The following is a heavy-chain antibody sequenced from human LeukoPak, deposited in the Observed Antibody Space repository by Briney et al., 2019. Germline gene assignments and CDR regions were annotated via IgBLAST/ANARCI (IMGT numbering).Heavy chain of an antibody. Sequence: GGSLRLSCAASGFTFSSYGMHWVRQAPGKGLEWVAVIWYDESDEHYADSVKGRFTISRDNSKNTLYLQMNSLRAEDTAVYYCAREEVPSHYYDSSGYYYYWGQGTLVTVSS. D-gene: IGHD3-22*01. V-gene: IGHV3-33*01. CDR3: AREEVPSHYYDSSGYYYY. J-gene: IGHJ4*02. CDR2: IWYDESDE. CDR1: GFTFSSYG.